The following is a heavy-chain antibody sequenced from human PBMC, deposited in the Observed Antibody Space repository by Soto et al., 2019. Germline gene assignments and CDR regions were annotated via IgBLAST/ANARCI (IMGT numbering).Heavy chain of an antibody. J-gene: IGHJ4*02. Sequence: GGSLRLSCAASGFTFSSYAMSWVRQAPGKGLEWVSAISGSGGSTYYADSVKGRFTISRDNSKNTLYLQMNSLRAEDTVVYYCAKDLITGYYYDSSGYNFDYWGQGTLVTVSS. V-gene: IGHV3-23*01. CDR1: GFTFSSYA. CDR3: AKDLITGYYYDSSGYNFDY. CDR2: ISGSGGST. D-gene: IGHD3-22*01.